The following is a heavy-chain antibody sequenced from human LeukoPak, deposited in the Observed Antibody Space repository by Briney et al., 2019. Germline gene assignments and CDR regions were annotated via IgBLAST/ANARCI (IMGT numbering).Heavy chain of an antibody. CDR3: ARRRRSNYGSGSYVDENDY. Sequence: SETLSLTCTVSGGSISSSSYYWGWIRQPPGKGLEWIGSIYYSGSTYYNPSLKSRVTISVDTSKNQFSLKLSSVTAADTAVYYCARRRRSNYGSGSYVDENDYWGQGTLVTVSS. V-gene: IGHV4-39*01. CDR2: IYYSGST. D-gene: IGHD3-10*01. J-gene: IGHJ4*02. CDR1: GGSISSSSYY.